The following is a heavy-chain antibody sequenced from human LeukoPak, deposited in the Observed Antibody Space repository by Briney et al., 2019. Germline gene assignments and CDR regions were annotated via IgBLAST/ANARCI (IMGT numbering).Heavy chain of an antibody. Sequence: PGGSLRLSCAASGFSFSIYEMNWVRQAPGKGPEWVSYISSTGSTIYYADSVKGRFTISRDNAKNSFYLQMNGLRTEDTAVYYCARNYYGSGSYYNAWGQGTLVTVSS. J-gene: IGHJ5*02. CDR2: ISSTGSTI. D-gene: IGHD3-10*01. V-gene: IGHV3-48*03. CDR1: GFSFSIYE. CDR3: ARNYYGSGSYYNA.